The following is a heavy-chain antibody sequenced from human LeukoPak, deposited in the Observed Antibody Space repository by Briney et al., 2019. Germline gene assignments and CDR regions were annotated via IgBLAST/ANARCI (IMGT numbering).Heavy chain of an antibody. Sequence: GGSLRLSCAASGFTFDDYGMSWVRQAPGKGLEWVSGINWNGGSTGYADSVKGRFTISRDNAKNSLYLQMNSLRAEDTALYYCARDLAAAETYYFDYWGQGTLVTVSS. CDR1: GFTFDDYG. D-gene: IGHD6-13*01. J-gene: IGHJ4*02. CDR3: ARDLAAAETYYFDY. CDR2: INWNGGST. V-gene: IGHV3-20*04.